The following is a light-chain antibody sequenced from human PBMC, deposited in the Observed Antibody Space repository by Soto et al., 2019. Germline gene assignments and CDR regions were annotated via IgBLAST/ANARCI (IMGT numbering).Light chain of an antibody. V-gene: IGKV1-17*03. CDR3: QQGFSNPWT. CDR1: QGIRNY. Sequence: DIQMTQSPSAISASVGYRFTITCRASQGIRNYLAWFQQKPGKVPKLLIYGASSLQSGVPSRLSGSGYGTDLTINISSMQTEDLETYSCQQGFSNPWTFGQGTKVDI. J-gene: IGKJ1*01. CDR2: GAS.